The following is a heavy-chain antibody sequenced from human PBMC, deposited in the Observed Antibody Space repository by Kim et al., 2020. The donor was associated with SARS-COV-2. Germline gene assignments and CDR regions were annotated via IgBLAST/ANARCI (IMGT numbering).Heavy chain of an antibody. V-gene: IGHV1-69*13. Sequence: SVKVSCKASGGTFSSYAISWVRQAPGQGLEWMGGIIPIFGTANYAQKFQGRVTITADESTSTAYMELSSLRSEDTAVYYCARSWVAATPRYYGMDVWGQGTTVTVSS. J-gene: IGHJ6*02. D-gene: IGHD2-15*01. CDR2: IIPIFGTA. CDR3: ARSWVAATPRYYGMDV. CDR1: GGTFSSYA.